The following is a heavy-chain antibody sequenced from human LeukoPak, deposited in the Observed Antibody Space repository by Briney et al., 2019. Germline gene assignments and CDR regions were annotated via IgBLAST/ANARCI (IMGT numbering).Heavy chain of an antibody. D-gene: IGHD6-6*01. V-gene: IGHV3-21*01. CDR1: GFTFSSYT. CDR3: ARVRSLFSSSDY. J-gene: IGHJ4*02. CDR2: ITTGGPNT. Sequence: GGSLRLSCTASGFTFSSYTMSWVRQAPGKGLKWVSTITTGGPNTYYADSVKGRFTISRDNAKNSLYLQMNSLRAEDTAVYYCARVRSLFSSSDYWGQGTLVTVSS.